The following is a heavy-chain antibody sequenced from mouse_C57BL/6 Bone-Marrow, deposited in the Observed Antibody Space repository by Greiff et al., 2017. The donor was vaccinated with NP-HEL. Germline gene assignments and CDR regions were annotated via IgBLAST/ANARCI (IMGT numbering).Heavy chain of an antibody. Sequence: VKVVESGAELVRPGTSVKMSCKASGYTFTNYWIGWAKQRPGHGLEWIGDIYPGGGYTNYNEKFKGKATLTADKSSSTAYMQFSSLTSEDSAIYYCARGDYYWYFDVWGTGTTVTVSS. J-gene: IGHJ1*03. CDR1: GYTFTNYW. V-gene: IGHV1-63*01. D-gene: IGHD2-4*01. CDR2: IYPGGGYT. CDR3: ARGDYYWYFDV.